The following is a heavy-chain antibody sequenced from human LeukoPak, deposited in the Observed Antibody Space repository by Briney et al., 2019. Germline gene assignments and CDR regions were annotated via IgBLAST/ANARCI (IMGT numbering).Heavy chain of an antibody. CDR1: GFTFSSYA. CDR3: AKETRLVTMIVVATYYFDY. D-gene: IGHD3-22*01. J-gene: IGHJ4*02. Sequence: GGSLRLSCAASGFTFSSYAMSWVRQAPGKGLEWVSAISGCGGSTYYADSVKGRFTISRDNSKNTLYLQMNSLRAEDTAVYYCAKETRLVTMIVVATYYFDYWGQGTLVTVSS. V-gene: IGHV3-23*01. CDR2: ISGCGGST.